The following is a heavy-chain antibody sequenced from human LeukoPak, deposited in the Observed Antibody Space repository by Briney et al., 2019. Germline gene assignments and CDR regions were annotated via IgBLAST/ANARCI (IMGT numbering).Heavy chain of an antibody. CDR1: GYTFTSYY. CDR2: INPSGGST. D-gene: IGHD3-22*01. J-gene: IGHJ4*02. CDR3: ARAPYYYDSSGYYDFDY. Sequence: ASVKVSCKASGYTFTSYYMHWVLQAPGQGLEWMGIINPSGGSTSYAQKFQGRVTMTRDTSTSTVYMELSSLRSEDTAVYYCARAPYYYDSSGYYDFDYWGQGTLVTVSS. V-gene: IGHV1-46*01.